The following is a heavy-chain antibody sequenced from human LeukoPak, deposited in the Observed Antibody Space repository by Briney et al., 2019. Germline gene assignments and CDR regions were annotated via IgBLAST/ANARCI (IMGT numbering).Heavy chain of an antibody. J-gene: IGHJ4*02. CDR1: GFTFSSYS. D-gene: IGHD2-15*01. Sequence: GGSLRLSCAASGFTFSSYSMNWVRQAPGKGLEWVSSISSSSSYIYCADSVKGRFTISRDNAKNSLYLQMNSLRAEDTAVYYCARADLGGSCLHWGQGTLVTVSS. CDR2: ISSSSSYI. V-gene: IGHV3-21*01. CDR3: ARADLGGSCLH.